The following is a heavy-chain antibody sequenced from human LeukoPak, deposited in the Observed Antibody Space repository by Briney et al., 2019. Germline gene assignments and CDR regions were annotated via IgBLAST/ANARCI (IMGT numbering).Heavy chain of an antibody. V-gene: IGHV1-2*02. CDR2: ITPRSGGT. D-gene: IGHD6-19*01. J-gene: IGHJ4*02. CDR3: SHGLAPFPY. CDR1: GYIFINYH. Sequence: SVKLSCKASGYIFINYHVHWVWQGPGQGLEWMGLITPRSGGTNYAQTFRGRVPMTRDTSINTAYLKLISLRSDDTAVYYCSHGLAPFPYWGQGTLVTVSS.